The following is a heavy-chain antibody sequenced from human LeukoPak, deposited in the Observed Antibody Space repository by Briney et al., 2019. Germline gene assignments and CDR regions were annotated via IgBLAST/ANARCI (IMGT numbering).Heavy chain of an antibody. Sequence: PGGSLRLSCAASGFTFSRYWMSWVRQAPGKGLEWVASVNEGGSETYYVDSVKGRFTVSRDNAKNSLYLQMNSLRAEDTAVYYCARGRDTMIWGQGTLVTVSS. CDR1: GFTFSRYW. V-gene: IGHV3-7*01. J-gene: IGHJ4*02. D-gene: IGHD5-18*01. CDR3: ARGRDTMI. CDR2: VNEGGSET.